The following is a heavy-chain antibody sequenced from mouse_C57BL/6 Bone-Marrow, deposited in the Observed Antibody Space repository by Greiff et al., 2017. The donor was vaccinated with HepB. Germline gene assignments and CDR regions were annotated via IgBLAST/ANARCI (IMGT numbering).Heavy chain of an antibody. D-gene: IGHD1-1*01. CDR2: ISSGGSYT. CDR1: GFTFSSYG. CDR3: ARHGHYYGSSSAWFAY. J-gene: IGHJ3*01. V-gene: IGHV5-6*01. Sequence: EVKLVESGGDLVKPGGSLKLSCAASGFTFSSYGMSWVRQTPDKRLEWVATISSGGSYTYYPDSVKGRFTISRDNAKNTLYLQMSSLKSEDTAMYYCARHGHYYGSSSAWFAYWGQGTLVTVSA.